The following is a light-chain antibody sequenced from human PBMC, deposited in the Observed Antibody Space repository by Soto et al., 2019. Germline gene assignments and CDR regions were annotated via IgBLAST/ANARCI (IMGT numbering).Light chain of an antibody. V-gene: IGKV1-17*01. CDR2: AAS. Sequence: DIQLTQSPSSLSASVGDRVTIACRASHSISSYLNWYQQKPGKAPKRLIYAASSLQSGVPSRFSGSGSGTEFTLTISSLQPEDFATYYCLQHNSYPRTFGGGTKVDI. CDR1: HSISSY. J-gene: IGKJ4*01. CDR3: LQHNSYPRT.